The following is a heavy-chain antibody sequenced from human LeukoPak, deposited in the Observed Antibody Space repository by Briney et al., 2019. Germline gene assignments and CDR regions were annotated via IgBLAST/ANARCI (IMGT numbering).Heavy chain of an antibody. V-gene: IGHV1-69*05. D-gene: IGHD3-10*01. J-gene: IGHJ3*02. CDR1: GGTLSSYA. CDR3: ARAPITMVRGVISAFDI. Sequence: ASVKVSCKASGGTLSSYAISWVRQAPGQGLEWMGGIIPIFGTANYAQKFQGRVTITTDESTSTAYMELSSLRSEDTAVYYCARAPITMVRGVISAFDIWGQGTMVTVSS. CDR2: IIPIFGTA.